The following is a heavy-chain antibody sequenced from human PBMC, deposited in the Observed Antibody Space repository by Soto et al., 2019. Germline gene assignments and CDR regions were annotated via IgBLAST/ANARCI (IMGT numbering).Heavy chain of an antibody. J-gene: IGHJ5*02. CDR3: ARHSGSSWYPGNWFDP. V-gene: IGHV4-39*01. CDR1: GGSISSSSYY. Sequence: SETLSLTCTVSGGSISSSSYYWGWIRQPPGKGLEWIGSIYYSGSTYYNPSLKSRVTISVDTSKNQFSLKLSSVTAADTAVYYCARHSGSSWYPGNWFDPWGQGTLVTVSS. CDR2: IYYSGST. D-gene: IGHD6-13*01.